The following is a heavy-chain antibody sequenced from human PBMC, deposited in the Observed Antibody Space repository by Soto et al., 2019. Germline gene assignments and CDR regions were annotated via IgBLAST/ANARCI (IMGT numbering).Heavy chain of an antibody. CDR3: ARGRYGDY. D-gene: IGHD1-1*01. Sequence: QVHLVQSGAEVKKPGASVKVSCKASGYTFTSYGITWVRQAPGQGLEWMGWISAHNGNTDYAQKLQGRVIVTRDTSTSTAYMALRSVISEDAAVYYCARGRYGDYWGQGALVTVSS. CDR1: GYTFTSYG. V-gene: IGHV1-18*01. CDR2: ISAHNGNT. J-gene: IGHJ4*02.